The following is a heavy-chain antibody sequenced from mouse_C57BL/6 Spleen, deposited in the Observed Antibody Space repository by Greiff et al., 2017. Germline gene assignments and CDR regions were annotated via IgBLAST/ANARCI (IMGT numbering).Heavy chain of an antibody. CDR1: GYTFTSYW. V-gene: IGHV1-50*01. J-gene: IGHJ4*01. Sequence: QVQLKQPGAELVKPGASAKLSCKASGYTFTSYWMQWVKQRPGQGLEWIGEIDPSDSYTNYNQKFKGKATLTVDTSSSTAYMQLSSLTSEDSAVYYCARDYYAMDYWGQGTSVTVSS. CDR3: ARDYYAMDY. CDR2: IDPSDSYT.